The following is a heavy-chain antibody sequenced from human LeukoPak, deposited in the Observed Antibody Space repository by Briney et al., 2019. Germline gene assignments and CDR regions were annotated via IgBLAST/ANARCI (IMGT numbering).Heavy chain of an antibody. CDR1: GCTFSSYG. CDR3: AKDRAPSGPIKVAGNFDS. V-gene: IGHV3-30*18. J-gene: IGHJ4*02. CDR2: ITYDGSIK. D-gene: IGHD6-19*01. Sequence: PGRSLRLSCTASGCTFSSYGMHWVRQAPGKGLEWAAVITYDGSIKYYVDSVKGRFTISRDNSKNTLYLQMNSLRAEDTAVYYCAKDRAPSGPIKVAGNFDSWGQGTLVTVFS.